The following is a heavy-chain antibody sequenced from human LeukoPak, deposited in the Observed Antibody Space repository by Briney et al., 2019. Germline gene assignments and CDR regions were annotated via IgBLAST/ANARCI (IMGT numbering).Heavy chain of an antibody. J-gene: IGHJ3*02. CDR2: IDITSKYI. V-gene: IGHV3-21*01. D-gene: IGHD3-3*02. CDR1: GFTFSDYS. Sequence: GGSLRLSCAASGFTFSDYSMNWVRQAPGEGPNWVSSIDITSKYIYYADSVKGRFTISRDNAKNLLYLQMNSLRVDDTALNYWAGGHCRSFQRLDLFDIWGQGTMVTVSS. CDR3: AGGHCRSFQRLDLFDI.